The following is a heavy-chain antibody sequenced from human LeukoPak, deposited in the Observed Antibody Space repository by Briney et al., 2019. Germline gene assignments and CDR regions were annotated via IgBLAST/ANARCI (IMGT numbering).Heavy chain of an antibody. D-gene: IGHD7-27*01. CDR1: GGSISSSSYY. V-gene: IGHV4-39*07. J-gene: IGHJ3*02. CDR3: ARGTLGSAFDI. Sequence: SETLSLTCTVSGGSISSSSYYWGWIRQPPGKGLEWIGSIYYSGSTYYNPSLKSRVTISVDTSKNQFSLKLSSVTAADTAVYYCARGTLGSAFDIWGQGTTVTVSS. CDR2: IYYSGST.